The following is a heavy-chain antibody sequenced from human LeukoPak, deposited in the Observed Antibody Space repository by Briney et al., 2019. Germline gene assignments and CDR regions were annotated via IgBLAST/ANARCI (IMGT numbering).Heavy chain of an antibody. D-gene: IGHD6-13*01. V-gene: IGHV4-59*01. CDR2: IYYSGST. Sequence: PGGSLRLSCAASGFTFSSYAMSWVRQAPGKGLEWIGYIYYSGSTNYNPSLKSRVTISVDTSKNQFSLKLSSVTAADTAVYYCARVGRKQQLAFDYWGQGTLVTVSS. J-gene: IGHJ4*02. CDR3: ARVGRKQQLAFDY. CDR1: GFTFSSYA.